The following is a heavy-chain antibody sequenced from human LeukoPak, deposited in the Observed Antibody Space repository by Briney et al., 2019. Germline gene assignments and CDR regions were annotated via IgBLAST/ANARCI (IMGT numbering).Heavy chain of an antibody. CDR1: GYTFTGYY. Sequence: ASVKVSCKASGYTFTGYYMHWVRQAPGHGLEWMGWINPNSGGTNYAQKFQGRVTMTRDTSISTAYMELSRLRSDDTAVYYCARASAFGSYLGYWGQGTLVTVSS. J-gene: IGHJ4*02. V-gene: IGHV1-2*02. CDR2: INPNSGGT. D-gene: IGHD3-16*01. CDR3: ARASAFGSYLGY.